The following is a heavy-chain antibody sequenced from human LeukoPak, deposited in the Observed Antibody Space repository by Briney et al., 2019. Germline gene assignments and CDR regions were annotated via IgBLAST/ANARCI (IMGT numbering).Heavy chain of an antibody. D-gene: IGHD5-24*01. J-gene: IGHJ4*02. CDR3: ARRYNYGASRD. CDR2: INPNSGGT. Sequence: ASVKVSCKASGYTFTGYYMHWVRQAPGQGLESMGWINPNSGGTNYAQRFQGRVTMTRDTSISTAYMELSRLRSDDTAVYYCARRYNYGASRDWGEGTLVTVSS. V-gene: IGHV1-2*02. CDR1: GYTFTGYY.